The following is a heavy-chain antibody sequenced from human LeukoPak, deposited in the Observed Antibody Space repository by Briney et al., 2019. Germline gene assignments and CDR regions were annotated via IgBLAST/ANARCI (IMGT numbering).Heavy chain of an antibody. V-gene: IGHV4-38-2*02. Sequence: NASETLSLTCTVSGYSISSGYYWGWIRQPPGKGLEWIGSIYHSGSTYYNPSLKSRVTVSVGTSKNQFSLKLSSVTAADTAVYYCASLRERSYYARGFDYWGQGTLVTVSS. CDR1: GYSISSGYY. CDR3: ASLRERSYYARGFDY. J-gene: IGHJ4*02. CDR2: IYHSGST. D-gene: IGHD1-26*01.